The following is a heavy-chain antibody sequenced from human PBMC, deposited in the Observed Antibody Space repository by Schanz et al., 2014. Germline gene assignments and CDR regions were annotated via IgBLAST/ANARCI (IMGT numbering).Heavy chain of an antibody. V-gene: IGHV3-21*01. CDR2: ISSSGSYI. CDR1: GFTFSSYG. CDR3: AIIGVMVAVAGTRADY. D-gene: IGHD6-19*01. Sequence: EVQLVESGGGLVQPGGSLRLSCVASGFTFSSYGMHWVRQAPGKGLEWVSSISSSGSYIYYADSVKGRFSISRDNAKNSLFLQMNRLRAEDTALYYCAIIGVMVAVAGTRADYWGQGTLVTVSS. J-gene: IGHJ4*02.